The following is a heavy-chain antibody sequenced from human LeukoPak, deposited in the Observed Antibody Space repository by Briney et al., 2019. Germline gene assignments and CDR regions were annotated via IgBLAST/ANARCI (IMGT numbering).Heavy chain of an antibody. CDR2: INHSGST. CDR3: ARHSVNCSSTSCYIVYYYGMDV. V-gene: IGHV4-34*01. J-gene: IGHJ6*02. Sequence: SETLSLTCAVYGGSFSGYYWSWIRQPPGKGLEWIGEINHSGSTNYNPSLKSRVTISVDTSENQFSLKLSSVTAADTAVYYCARHSVNCSSTSCYIVYYYGMDVWGQGTTVTVSS. CDR1: GGSFSGYY. D-gene: IGHD2-2*02.